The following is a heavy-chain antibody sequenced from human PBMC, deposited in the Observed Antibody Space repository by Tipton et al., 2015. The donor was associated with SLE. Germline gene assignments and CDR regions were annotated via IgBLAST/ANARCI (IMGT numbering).Heavy chain of an antibody. J-gene: IGHJ4*02. CDR1: GFTFDDYA. CDR2: ISWNGGSI. Sequence: RSLRLSCTASGFTFDDYAMYWVRQAPGKGLEWVSGISWNGGSIGYADSVKGRFTISRDNAKNSLYLQMNGLRAEDTALYYCAKDIDYSSSSGVDYWGQGTLVTVSS. D-gene: IGHD6-6*01. CDR3: AKDIDYSSSSGVDY. V-gene: IGHV3-9*01.